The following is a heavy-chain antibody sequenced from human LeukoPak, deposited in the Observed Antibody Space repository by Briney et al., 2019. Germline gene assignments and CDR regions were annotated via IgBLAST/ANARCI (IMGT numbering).Heavy chain of an antibody. CDR3: AGYCGGDCYGQGN. Sequence: GGSLRLSRAASGFTFSDYYMSWIRQAPGKGLEWLSYISSSGSTTYYADSVKGRFTISRDNAKNSLYLQMNSLRVEDTAVYYCAGYCGGDCYGQGNWGQGTLVTVSS. CDR1: GFTFSDYY. V-gene: IGHV3-11*01. D-gene: IGHD2-21*02. J-gene: IGHJ4*02. CDR2: ISSSGSTT.